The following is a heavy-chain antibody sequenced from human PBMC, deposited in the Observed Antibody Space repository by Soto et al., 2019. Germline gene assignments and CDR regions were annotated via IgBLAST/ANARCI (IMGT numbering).Heavy chain of an antibody. CDR1: GFSLSTRGVG. CDR2: IYWDDDK. V-gene: IGHV2-5*02. CDR3: ARRPGINFYYGMDV. Sequence: QITLKESGPTLVKPTQTLTLTCTFSGFSLSTRGVGVGWIRQPPGKALEWLALIYWDDDKRYSPSLKSRLTITKDTSNNQVVLTMTNMDPVDTATYYCARRPGINFYYGMDVWGQGTTVTVSS. J-gene: IGHJ6*02.